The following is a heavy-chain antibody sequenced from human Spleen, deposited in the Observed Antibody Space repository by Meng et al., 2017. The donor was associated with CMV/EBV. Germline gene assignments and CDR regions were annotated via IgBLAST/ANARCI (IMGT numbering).Heavy chain of an antibody. J-gene: IGHJ4*02. CDR3: ARQLIPATPLDF. D-gene: IGHD2-15*01. CDR2: IGAYKGNT. CDR1: GYSFNTYG. V-gene: IGHV1-18*04. Sequence: KSSGYSFNTYGISWVRQAPGQGLEWLAWIGAYKGNTNYAQKFQDRVTLTIETSTSTAYMELRSLRLDDTAVYYCARQLIPATPLDFWGQGTLVTVSS.